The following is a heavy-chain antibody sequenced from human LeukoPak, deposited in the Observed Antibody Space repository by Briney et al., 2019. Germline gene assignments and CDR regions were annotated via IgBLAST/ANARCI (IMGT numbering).Heavy chain of an antibody. CDR2: IDYSGST. CDR3: ARHFYGSGTYNFNWFAP. V-gene: IGHV4-39*01. Sequence: SETLSLTCTVSGGXISSSSYYWGWIRQPPGKGLEWIGSIDYSGSTYYNPSLKSRVTMSVDTSMNQFSLKLTSVTAADTAVYYCARHFYGSGTYNFNWFAPWGQGTLVTVSS. D-gene: IGHD3-10*01. CDR1: GGXISSSSYY. J-gene: IGHJ5*02.